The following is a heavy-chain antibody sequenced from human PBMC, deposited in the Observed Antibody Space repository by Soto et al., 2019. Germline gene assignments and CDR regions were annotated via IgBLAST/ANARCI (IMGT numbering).Heavy chain of an antibody. J-gene: IGHJ5*02. Sequence: PSETLSLTCNVSGGSISRSSYYWGWIRQPPGKGLEWIGSMYYSGSTYYNPSLKSRVTISIDTPKNQLSLELTSVTAADTAVYYCSRRAPEGFDPWGQGTLVTVSS. V-gene: IGHV4-39*01. CDR3: SRRAPEGFDP. CDR1: GGSISRSSYY. CDR2: MYYSGST.